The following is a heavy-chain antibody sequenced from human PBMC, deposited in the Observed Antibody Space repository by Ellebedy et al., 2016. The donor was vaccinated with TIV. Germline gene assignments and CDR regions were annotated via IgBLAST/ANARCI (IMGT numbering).Heavy chain of an antibody. CDR2: IGSDGFGT. CDR3: ARVYCSGATCPAAFDI. V-gene: IGHV3-74*01. Sequence: GESLKISCAASGFTFSNYWMHWVRQVPGEGLVWVSRIGSDGFGTSYADSVKGRFTNSRDNAQNTLFLQMNSLRAEDTALYYCARVYCSGATCPAAFDIWGQGTMVTVSS. J-gene: IGHJ3*02. D-gene: IGHD2-15*01. CDR1: GFTFSNYW.